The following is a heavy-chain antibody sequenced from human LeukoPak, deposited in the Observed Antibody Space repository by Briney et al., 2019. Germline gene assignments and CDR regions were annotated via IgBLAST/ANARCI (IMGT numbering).Heavy chain of an antibody. J-gene: IGHJ4*02. CDR3: ARDRYSSGYLLWVGTFDY. D-gene: IGHD3-22*01. CDR2: ISGSGGST. V-gene: IGHV3-23*01. CDR1: GFTFSSYG. Sequence: GGSLRLSCAASGFTFSSYGMSWVRQAPGKGLEWVSAISGSGGSTYYADSVKGRFTISRDNSKNTLYLQMNSLRAEDTAVYYCARDRYSSGYLLWVGTFDYWGQGTLVTVSS.